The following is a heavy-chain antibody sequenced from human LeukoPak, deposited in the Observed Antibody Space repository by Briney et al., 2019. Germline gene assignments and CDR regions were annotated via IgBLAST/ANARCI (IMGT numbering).Heavy chain of an antibody. CDR1: GFTFSDYS. CDR2: IGLASGFV. Sequence: PGGSLRLSCAASGFTFSDYSMNWVRRAPGRGLEWISYIGLASGFVSYADSVKGRFSISSDTARNSVYLQMSSLRAEDTAVYYCAGDHNWAFDSWGQGTLVTVSS. V-gene: IGHV3-21*05. J-gene: IGHJ4*02. D-gene: IGHD1-20*01. CDR3: AGDHNWAFDS.